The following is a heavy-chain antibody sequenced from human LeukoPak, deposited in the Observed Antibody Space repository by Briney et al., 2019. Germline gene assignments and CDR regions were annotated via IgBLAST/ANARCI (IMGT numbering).Heavy chain of an antibody. CDR2: ITSSSSYT. CDR1: GFTFSSYS. CDR3: AREGAYSSTDDAFDI. V-gene: IGHV3-21*01. Sequence: GGSLKLSCAASGFTFSSYSMNWVRQAPGKGLEWVSSITSSSSYTYYADSVKGRFTISRDNAENSLYLQMNSLRAEDTALYYCAREGAYSSTDDAFDIWGQGTMVTVSS. J-gene: IGHJ3*02. D-gene: IGHD6-13*01.